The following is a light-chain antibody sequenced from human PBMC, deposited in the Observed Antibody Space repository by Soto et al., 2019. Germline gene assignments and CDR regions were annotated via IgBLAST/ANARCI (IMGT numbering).Light chain of an antibody. CDR2: EVS. J-gene: IGLJ2*01. V-gene: IGLV2-8*01. CDR1: SSDLGGYSY. Sequence: QSALTQPPPASGSPGQSVTISCTGSSSDLGGYSYVSWYQQHPGKAPKLMIYEVSKRPSGVPDRFSGSKSGSTASLTVSGLQAEDEADYYCSSYAGSNNVVFGGGTKLTVL. CDR3: SSYAGSNNVV.